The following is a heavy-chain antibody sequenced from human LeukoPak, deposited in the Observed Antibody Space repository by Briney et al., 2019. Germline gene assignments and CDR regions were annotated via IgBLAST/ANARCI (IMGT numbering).Heavy chain of an antibody. CDR3: ARERGSWGESAPFDY. CDR1: GGSISSGDYY. D-gene: IGHD3-16*01. CDR2: IYYSGST. J-gene: IGHJ4*02. V-gene: IGHV4-30-4*01. Sequence: SQTLSLTCTVSGGSISSGDYYWSWIRQPPGKGLEWIGYIYYSGSTYYNPSLKSRVTISVDTSKNQFSLKLSSVTAADTAVYYCARERGSWGESAPFDYWGQGTLVTVSS.